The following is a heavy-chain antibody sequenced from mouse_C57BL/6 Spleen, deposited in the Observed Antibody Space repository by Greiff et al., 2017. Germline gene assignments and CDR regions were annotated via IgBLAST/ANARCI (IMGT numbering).Heavy chain of an antibody. CDR2: IDPSDSYT. CDR1: GYTFTSYW. Sequence: QVQLQQSGAELVMPGASVKLSCKASGYTFTSYWMHWVKQRPGQGLEWIGEIDPSDSYTNYNQKFKGKSTLTVDKSSSTAYMQLSSLTSEDSAVYYCARGYYGSSYCAMDYWGQGTSVTVSS. D-gene: IGHD1-1*01. CDR3: ARGYYGSSYCAMDY. J-gene: IGHJ4*01. V-gene: IGHV1-69*01.